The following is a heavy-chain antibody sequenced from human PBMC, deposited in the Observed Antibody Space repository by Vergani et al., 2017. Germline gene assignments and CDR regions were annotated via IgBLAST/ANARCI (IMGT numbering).Heavy chain of an antibody. V-gene: IGHV1-69*13. CDR3: ARVPSPVGGSGSYERGRGYYYYGMDV. Sequence: QVQLVQSGAEVKKPGSSVKVSCKASGGPFKNSAFSWVRQVPGQGLEWMGRIITFFGTTDYAQKFQGRFTIIADEFTKTVDMQLSNLRSEDTAVYYCARVPSPVGGSGSYERGRGYYYYGMDVWGQGTTVTVSS. J-gene: IGHJ6*02. D-gene: IGHD3-10*01. CDR2: IITFFGTT. CDR1: GGPFKNSA.